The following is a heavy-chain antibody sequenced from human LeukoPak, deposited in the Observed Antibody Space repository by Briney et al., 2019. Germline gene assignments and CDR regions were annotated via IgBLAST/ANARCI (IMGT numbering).Heavy chain of an antibody. D-gene: IGHD3-10*01. Sequence: GGSLRLSCAASGFTFSSYGMHWVRQAPGKGLEWVAVISYDGSNKYYADSVKGRFTISRDNSKNTLYLQMNSLRAEDTAVYYCAKDEGPRITIVRGPYYRPSLEYWGQGTLVTVSS. J-gene: IGHJ4*02. V-gene: IGHV3-30*18. CDR3: AKDEGPRITIVRGPYYRPSLEY. CDR1: GFTFSSYG. CDR2: ISYDGSNK.